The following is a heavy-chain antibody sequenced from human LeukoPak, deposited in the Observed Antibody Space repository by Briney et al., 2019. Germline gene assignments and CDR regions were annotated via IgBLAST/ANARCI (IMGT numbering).Heavy chain of an antibody. J-gene: IGHJ5*01. CDR1: GGSITGYY. CDR3: ARAGSSSWYTLAADS. D-gene: IGHD2-15*01. V-gene: IGHV4-59*01. CDR2: ISYTGYI. Sequence: PSETLSLTCTVSGGSITGYYWSWIRQPPGKGLEWIAYISYTGYINYNPSLKSRVTISLDTSKNQFSLKLNSVTAAATAVYFCARAGSSSWYTLAADSWGQGTLVTVSS.